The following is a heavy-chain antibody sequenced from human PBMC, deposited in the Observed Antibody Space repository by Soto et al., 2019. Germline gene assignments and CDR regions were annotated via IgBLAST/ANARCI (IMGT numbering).Heavy chain of an antibody. V-gene: IGHV1-69*13. D-gene: IGHD3-10*01. CDR3: ARSITIGRGPVNDYCDGRDV. CDR2: IIPIFGTA. J-gene: IGHJ6*02. Sequence: SSVKVSCKSSGGTFSSYAISWGRQAPGQGLEWMGGIIPIFGTANYAQKFQGRVTITADESTSTAYMELSSLRSEDTAVYYCARSITIGRGPVNDYCDGRDVWGPRTKVTVYS. CDR1: GGTFSSYA.